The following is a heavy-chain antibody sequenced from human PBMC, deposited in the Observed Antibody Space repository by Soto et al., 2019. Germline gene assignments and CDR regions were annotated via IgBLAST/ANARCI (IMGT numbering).Heavy chain of an antibody. D-gene: IGHD6-19*01. CDR3: AKAYSSGWYTYYYCGMDV. J-gene: IGHJ6*02. CDR2: ISYDGSNK. CDR1: GFTFSSYG. V-gene: IGHV3-30*18. Sequence: LSLSCAASGFTFSSYGMHWVRQAPGKGLEWVAVISYDGSNKYYADSVKGRFTISRDNSKNTLYLQMNSLRAEDTAVYYCAKAYSSGWYTYYYCGMDVWGQGTTVTVSS.